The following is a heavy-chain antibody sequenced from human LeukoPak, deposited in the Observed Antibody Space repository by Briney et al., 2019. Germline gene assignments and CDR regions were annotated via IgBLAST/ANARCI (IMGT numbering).Heavy chain of an antibody. Sequence: GGSLRLSCAASGFTFSSHAMSWVRQAPGKGLEWVSVIYSGGSTYYADSVKGRFTISRHNSKNTLYLQMNSLRAEDTAVYYCARERGIAAAGTRSYYYYGMDVWGQGTTVTVSS. CDR1: GFTFSSHA. CDR3: ARERGIAAAGTRSYYYYGMDV. V-gene: IGHV3-53*04. D-gene: IGHD6-13*01. J-gene: IGHJ6*02. CDR2: IYSGGST.